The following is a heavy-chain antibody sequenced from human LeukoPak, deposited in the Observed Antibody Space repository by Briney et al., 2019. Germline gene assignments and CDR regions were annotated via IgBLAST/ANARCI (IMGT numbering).Heavy chain of an antibody. D-gene: IGHD4-17*01. CDR3: ASPTVTTIAFDI. V-gene: IGHV1-18*01. CDR2: ISAYNGNT. J-gene: IGHJ3*02. CDR1: GYTSTSYG. Sequence: ASVKVSCKASGYTSTSYGISWVRQAPGQGLEWMGWISAYNGNTNYAQKLQGRVTMTRNTSISTAYMELSSLRSEDTAVYYCASPTVTTIAFDIWGQGTMVTVSS.